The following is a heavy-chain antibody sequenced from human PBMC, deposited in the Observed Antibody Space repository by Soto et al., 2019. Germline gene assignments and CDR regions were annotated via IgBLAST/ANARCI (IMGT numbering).Heavy chain of an antibody. D-gene: IGHD3-9*01. CDR3: ARIQVGRHFDWQIQVGVFDI. CDR1: GFSLSTSGMC. CDR2: IDWHDDK. J-gene: IGHJ3*02. Sequence: SGPTLVNPTQTLTLTCTVSGFSLSTSGMCVSWIRQPPGKALEWLALIDWHDDKYYSTSLKTRLTISKDTSKNQVFLTLTNMDPVDTATYYCARIQVGRHFDWQIQVGVFDIWGQGTMVTVSS. V-gene: IGHV2-70*01.